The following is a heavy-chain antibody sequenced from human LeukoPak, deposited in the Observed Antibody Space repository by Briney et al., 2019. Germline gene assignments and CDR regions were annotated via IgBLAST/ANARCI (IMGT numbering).Heavy chain of an antibody. CDR3: ARDYGMDV. Sequence: GGFLRLSCAASGFTFSSYWMYWVRQAPRKGLVWVSRIRSDGSSADYAGSVKGRFTISRDNAKNTLYPQMNSLRAEDTAVYYCARDYGMDVWGQGTTVTVSS. V-gene: IGHV3-74*01. CDR2: IRSDGSSA. J-gene: IGHJ6*02. CDR1: GFTFSSYW.